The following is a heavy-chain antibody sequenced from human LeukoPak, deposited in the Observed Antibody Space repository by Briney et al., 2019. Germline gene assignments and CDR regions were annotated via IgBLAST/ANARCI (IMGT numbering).Heavy chain of an antibody. CDR2: ISGGTT. V-gene: IGHV3-49*03. D-gene: IGHD6-19*01. Sequence: GGSLRLSCTASGYTFGDYLMSWFRQAPGKGLEWIGFISGGTTEYAASVKGRFTISRDDSTSIAYLQMNSLTTEDTAVYYCSRGSGWLSVYWGQGTLVTVSS. CDR1: GYTFGDYL. J-gene: IGHJ4*02. CDR3: SRGSGWLSVY.